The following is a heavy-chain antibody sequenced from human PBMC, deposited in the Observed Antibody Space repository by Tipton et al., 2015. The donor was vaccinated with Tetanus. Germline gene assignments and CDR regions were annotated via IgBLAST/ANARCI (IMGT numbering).Heavy chain of an antibody. D-gene: IGHD3-9*01. V-gene: IGHV4-61*01. CDR3: ARDGSYFNGMDV. Sequence: TLSLTCTVSGGSVSSGSYYWSWIRQPPGKGLEWIGYIYYSGSTNYNPSLKSRVTISVDTSKNQFSLKLSSVTAADTAVYYCARDGSYFNGMDVWGQGTTVTVSS. CDR2: IYYSGST. CDR1: GGSVSSGSYY. J-gene: IGHJ6*02.